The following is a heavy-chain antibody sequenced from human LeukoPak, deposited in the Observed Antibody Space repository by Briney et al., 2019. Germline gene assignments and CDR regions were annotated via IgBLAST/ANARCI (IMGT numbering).Heavy chain of an antibody. D-gene: IGHD3-3*01. CDR2: IYYSGST. V-gene: IGHV4-30-4*08. CDR1: GGSISSGDYY. J-gene: IGHJ5*02. CDR3: ARVNFWSGYYDPSSDWFDP. Sequence: SQTLSLTCTVSGGSISSGDYYWSWIRQPPGKGLEWIGYIYYSGSTYYNPSLKSRVTISVDTSKNQFSLKLSSVTAADTAVYYCARVNFWSGYYDPSSDWFDPWGQGTLVTASS.